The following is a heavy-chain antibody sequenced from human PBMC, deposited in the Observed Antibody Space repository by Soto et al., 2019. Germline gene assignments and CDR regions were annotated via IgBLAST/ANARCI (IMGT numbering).Heavy chain of an antibody. J-gene: IGHJ4*02. Sequence: PGGSLRLSCAASGFTFSNYNLNWVRQAPGKGLEWVSSISSSTHIYYADSVKGRFTISRDNAKNSLYLQMNNLRAEDTAVYYCARDLMTSFDYWGQGTLVTVSS. V-gene: IGHV3-21*01. CDR3: ARDLMTSFDY. CDR1: GFTFSNYN. CDR2: ISSSTHI. D-gene: IGHD2-2*01.